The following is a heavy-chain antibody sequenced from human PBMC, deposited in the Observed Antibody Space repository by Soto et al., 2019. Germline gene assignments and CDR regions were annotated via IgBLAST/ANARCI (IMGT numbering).Heavy chain of an antibody. V-gene: IGHV3-48*03. Sequence: EVRLVESGGGLVKPGGSLRLSCVGSGFLFRNYEMNWVRQAPGKGLEWLSHISTSGSHISDADSVKGRFTISRDNTKHTLYLQMNSLRDEDTAGYYCASQPHWARPFESWGQGNLVNVSS. D-gene: IGHD7-27*01. J-gene: IGHJ4*02. CDR3: ASQPHWARPFES. CDR1: GFLFRNYE. CDR2: ISTSGSHI.